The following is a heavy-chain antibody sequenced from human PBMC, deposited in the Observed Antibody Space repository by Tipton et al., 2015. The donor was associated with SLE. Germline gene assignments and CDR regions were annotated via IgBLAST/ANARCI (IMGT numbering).Heavy chain of an antibody. V-gene: IGHV3-11*01. CDR2: ISSSGSTI. CDR1: GFTFSDYY. J-gene: IGHJ5*02. CDR3: ARDRFWSGHYGWFDP. D-gene: IGHD3-3*01. Sequence: SLRLSCAASGFTFSDYYMSWIRQAPGKGLEWVSYISSSGSTIYYADSVKGRFTISRDNAKNSLYLQMSSLRAEDTAVYYCARDRFWSGHYGWFDPWGQGTLVTVSS.